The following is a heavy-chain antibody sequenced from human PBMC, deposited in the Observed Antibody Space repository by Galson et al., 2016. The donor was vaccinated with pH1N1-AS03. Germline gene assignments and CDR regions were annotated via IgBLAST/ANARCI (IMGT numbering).Heavy chain of an antibody. CDR2: ITGDNRKT. J-gene: IGHJ5*02. CDR3: ARGDGNSWHNWFDT. CDR1: GYTFLSYA. V-gene: IGHV1-18*04. Sequence: SVKVSCKASGYTFLSYAISWVRQAPGQRLEWMGWITGDNRKTKHSPKFQGRVAMNAGTVTDTAYMELSSLRSDDTAVYYCARGDGNSWHNWFDTWGQGTLVSVSS. D-gene: IGHD6-13*01.